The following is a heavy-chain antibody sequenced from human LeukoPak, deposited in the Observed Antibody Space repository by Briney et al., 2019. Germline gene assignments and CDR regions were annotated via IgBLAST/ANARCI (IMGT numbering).Heavy chain of an antibody. V-gene: IGHV3-23*01. Sequence: GSLRLSCAASGFTFSNYVMSWVRQAPGKGLEWVSSISASGGSPYYAASVKGRFIISRDNSKNTLHLQMNSLRAGDTAVYYCAKDWGTMVRGVIADAFDIWGQGTMVTVSS. CDR3: AKDWGTMVRGVIADAFDI. D-gene: IGHD3-10*01. J-gene: IGHJ3*02. CDR1: GFTFSNYV. CDR2: ISASGGSP.